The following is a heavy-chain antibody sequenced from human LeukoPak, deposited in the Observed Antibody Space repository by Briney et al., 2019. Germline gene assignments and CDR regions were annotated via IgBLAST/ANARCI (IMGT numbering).Heavy chain of an antibody. Sequence: PSETLSLTCTVSGGSISSYYWSWIRQPPGKGLEWIGYIYYSGSTNYNPSLKSRVAISVDTSKNQFSLKLSSVTAADTAVYYCARETYGMDVWGKGTTVTVSS. CDR1: GGSISSYY. CDR2: IYYSGST. CDR3: ARETYGMDV. J-gene: IGHJ6*04. V-gene: IGHV4-59*01.